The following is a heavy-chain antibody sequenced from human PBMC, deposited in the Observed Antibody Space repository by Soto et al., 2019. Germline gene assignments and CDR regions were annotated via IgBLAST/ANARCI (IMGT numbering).Heavy chain of an antibody. CDR1: GDRVSSSSVA. Sequence: SQTLSLTCVISGDRVSSSSVAWNWVRQSPSRGLEWLGRTYYRSRWYSDFAVSVRGRIVINADTSKNQFSLQLSSVTPEDTAVYFCARSEEDSDYYYYGLDVWGQGTTVTVSS. CDR2: TYYRSRWYS. D-gene: IGHD2-15*01. V-gene: IGHV6-1*01. CDR3: ARSEEDSDYYYYGLDV. J-gene: IGHJ6*02.